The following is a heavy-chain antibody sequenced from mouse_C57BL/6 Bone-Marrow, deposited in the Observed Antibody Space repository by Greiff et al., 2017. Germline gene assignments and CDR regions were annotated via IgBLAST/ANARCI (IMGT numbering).Heavy chain of an antibody. CDR1: GYTFTDYY. Sequence: EVKLQQSGPELVKPGASVKISCKASGYTFTDYYMNWVKQSHGKSLEWIGDINPNNGGTSYNQKFKGKATLTVDKSSSTAYMELRSLTSEDSAVYYCARVGYFDVGGTGTTVTVSS. CDR3: ARVGYFDV. CDR2: INPNNGGT. J-gene: IGHJ1*03. V-gene: IGHV1-26*01.